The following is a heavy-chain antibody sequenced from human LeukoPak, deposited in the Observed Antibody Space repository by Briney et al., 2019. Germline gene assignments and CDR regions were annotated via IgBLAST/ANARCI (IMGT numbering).Heavy chain of an antibody. D-gene: IGHD3-22*01. Sequence: SVKVSCKASGYTFNSYDINWVRPATGQGLEWMGWMNPNSGNTGYAQKFQGRVTITRNTSISTAYMELSSLRSEDTAVYYCARGRSSGHDYWGQGTLVTVSS. J-gene: IGHJ4*02. V-gene: IGHV1-8*03. CDR3: ARGRSSGHDY. CDR1: GYTFNSYD. CDR2: MNPNSGNT.